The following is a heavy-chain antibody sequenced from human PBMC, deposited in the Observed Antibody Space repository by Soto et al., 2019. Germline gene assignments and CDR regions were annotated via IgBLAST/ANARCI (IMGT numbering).Heavy chain of an antibody. CDR2: MYSGGTT. CDR3: AARGVSSFDY. CDR1: GLTVSTKY. Sequence: EVQLVESGGGLVQPGGSLRLSCAASGLTVSTKYMSWVRQAPGKGLEWVSLMYSGGTTSYADSVKGRFTISRDNSKNTLYLQMNSLRAEDTAAYYCAARGVSSFDYWGQGTLVTVSS. J-gene: IGHJ4*02. V-gene: IGHV3-66*01. D-gene: IGHD1-26*01.